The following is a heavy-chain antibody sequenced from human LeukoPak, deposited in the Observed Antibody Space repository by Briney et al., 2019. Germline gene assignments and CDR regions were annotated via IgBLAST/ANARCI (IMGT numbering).Heavy chain of an antibody. D-gene: IGHD3-10*01. V-gene: IGHV4-59*08. CDR3: ARRYGSGSYYNGPFDY. J-gene: IGHJ4*02. Sequence: SETLSLTCTVSGGSISSYYWSWIRQSPGKGLEWIGYIDYSGSAYYNPSLKSRVTISVDTSKNQFSLKLSSVTAADTAVYYCARRYGSGSYYNGPFDYWGQGTLVTVSS. CDR2: IDYSGSA. CDR1: GGSISSYY.